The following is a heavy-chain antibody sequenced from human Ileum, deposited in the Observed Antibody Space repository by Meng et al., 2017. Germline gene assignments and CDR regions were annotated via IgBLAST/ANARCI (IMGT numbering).Heavy chain of an antibody. Sequence: QRKLQESGPGLGEPKKKQYLTCIIAGCSVTSSSYDWGWIRQPPGKGLEWIGGITYTGNSYTTPSLKTRLTTSFDTSKYQFSLGLNSLAAADTAVYYCAGQPTSSGAGYSWFDPWGQGILVTVSS. CDR3: AGQPTSSGAGYSWFDP. CDR1: GCSVTSSSYD. D-gene: IGHD2-2*01. J-gene: IGHJ5*02. V-gene: IGHV4-39*01. CDR2: ITYTGNS.